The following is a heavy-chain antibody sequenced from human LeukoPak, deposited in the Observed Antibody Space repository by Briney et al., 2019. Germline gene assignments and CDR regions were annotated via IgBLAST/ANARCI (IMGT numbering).Heavy chain of an antibody. CDR3: ARVPFYDYVWGSYRYYGMDV. D-gene: IGHD3-16*02. V-gene: IGHV4-30-4*01. Sequence: SETLSLTCTVSGGSISSGDYYWSWIRQPPGKGLEWIGYIYYSGSTYYNPSLKSRVTISVDTSKNQFSLKLSSVTAADTAVYYCARVPFYDYVWGSYRYYGMDVWGKGTTVTVSS. J-gene: IGHJ6*04. CDR2: IYYSGST. CDR1: GGSISSGDYY.